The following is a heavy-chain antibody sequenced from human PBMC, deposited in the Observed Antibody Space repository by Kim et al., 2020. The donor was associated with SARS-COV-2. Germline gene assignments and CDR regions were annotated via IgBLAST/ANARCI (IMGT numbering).Heavy chain of an antibody. V-gene: IGHV1-3*01. CDR1: GYTFTSYA. CDR3: ARVTGGGWTHFDY. J-gene: IGHJ4*02. CDR2: INAGNGNT. Sequence: ASVKVSCKAXGYTFTSYAMHWVRQAPGQRLEWMGWINAGNGNTKYSQKFQGRVTITRDTSASTAYMELSSLRSEDTAVYYCARVTGGGWTHFDYWGQGTLVTVSS. D-gene: IGHD6-19*01.